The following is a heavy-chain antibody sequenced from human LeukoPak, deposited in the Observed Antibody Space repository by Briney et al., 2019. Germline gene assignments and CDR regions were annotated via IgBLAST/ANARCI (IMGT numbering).Heavy chain of an antibody. J-gene: IGHJ3*02. CDR2: INHSGST. CDR1: GGSFSGYY. D-gene: IGHD4-17*01. Sequence: PSETLSLTCAVYGGSFSGYYWSWIRQPPGKGLEWIGEINHSGSTNYNPSLKSRVTISVDTSKNQFSLKLSSVTAADTAVYYCARGVAYDYGDSFPPDAFDIWGQGTMVTVSS. V-gene: IGHV4-34*01. CDR3: ARGVAYDYGDSFPPDAFDI.